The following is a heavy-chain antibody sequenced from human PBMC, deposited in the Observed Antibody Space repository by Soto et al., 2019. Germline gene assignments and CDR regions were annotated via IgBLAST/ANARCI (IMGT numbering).Heavy chain of an antibody. CDR2: IIPILGIA. J-gene: IGHJ3*02. Sequence: QVQLVQSGAEVKKPGSSVKVSCKASGGTFSSYTISWVRQAPGQGLEWMGRIIPILGIANYAQKFQGRVTNTADKSTSTAYMELSSLRSEDTAVYYCARDLLGLDSSPDAFDIWGQGTMVTVSS. CDR1: GGTFSSYT. CDR3: ARDLLGLDSSPDAFDI. V-gene: IGHV1-69*08. D-gene: IGHD3-22*01.